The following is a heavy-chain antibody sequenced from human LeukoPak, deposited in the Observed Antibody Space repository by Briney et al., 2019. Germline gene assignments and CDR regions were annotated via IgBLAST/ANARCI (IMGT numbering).Heavy chain of an antibody. V-gene: IGHV4-34*01. J-gene: IGHJ6*02. CDR3: ARGNYYGSGSYIEPSPMDV. CDR2: INHSGST. D-gene: IGHD3-10*01. Sequence: PSETLSLTCAVYGGSFSGYYWSWIRQPPGKGLEWIGEINHSGSTNYNPSLKSRVTISVDTSKNQFSLKLSSVTAADTAVYYCARGNYYGSGSYIEPSPMDVWGQGTTVTVSS. CDR1: GGSFSGYY.